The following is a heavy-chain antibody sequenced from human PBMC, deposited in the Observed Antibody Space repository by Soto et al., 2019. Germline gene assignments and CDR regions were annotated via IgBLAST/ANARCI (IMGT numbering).Heavy chain of an antibody. D-gene: IGHD2-15*01. J-gene: IGHJ5*02. CDR3: ASALYSSGGSCYSPAFDP. CDR1: GGTFSSYA. Sequence: GASVKVSCKASGGTFSSYAISWVRQAPGQGLEWMGGIIPIFGTANYAQKFQGRVTITADKSTSTAYMELSSLRSEDTAVYYCASALYSSGGSCYSPAFDPWGQGTLVTVSS. V-gene: IGHV1-69*06. CDR2: IIPIFGTA.